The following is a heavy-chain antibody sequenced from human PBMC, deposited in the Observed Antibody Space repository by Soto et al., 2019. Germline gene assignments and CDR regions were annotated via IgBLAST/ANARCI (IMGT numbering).Heavy chain of an antibody. CDR3: ASVSYFNAFAS. J-gene: IGHJ4*02. V-gene: IGHV4-30-4*01. Sequence: QVQLQESGPGLVKPSQTLSLTCTVSGGSISSGDYYWTWIRQPPGKGLEWIGYIYYSGSTYYIPSLESRVTISVDPSKHQFSLKLSSVTAADTAVYSCASVSYFNAFASWGQGTLVTVSS. D-gene: IGHD3-9*01. CDR1: GGSISSGDYY. CDR2: IYYSGST.